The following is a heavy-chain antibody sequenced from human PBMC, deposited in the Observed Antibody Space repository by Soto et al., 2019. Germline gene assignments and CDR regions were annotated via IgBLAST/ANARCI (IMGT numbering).Heavy chain of an antibody. CDR2: VVPLFCST. Sequence: QEQLVQSGAEVRKPGSSVKVSCKASGGAFNSKAIAWVRQAPGQGLEWMGGVVPLFCSTDYAKRFQGRLTITADEFTDTVYMELSSLSPEDTAVDFCATLWERSWFDPRGQGTLVTVSS. CDR3: ATLWERSWFDP. J-gene: IGHJ5*02. D-gene: IGHD3-10*01. CDR1: GGAFNSKA. V-gene: IGHV1-69*01.